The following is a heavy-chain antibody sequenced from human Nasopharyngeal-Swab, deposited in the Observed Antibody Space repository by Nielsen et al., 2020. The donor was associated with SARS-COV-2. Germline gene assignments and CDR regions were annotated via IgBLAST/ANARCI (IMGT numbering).Heavy chain of an antibody. V-gene: IGHV1-2*06. CDR2: INPDSGGR. Sequence: ASVKVSCKASGYTFIDHYMHWVRQAPGQGLEWVGRINPDSGGRNYALRFQGRVTMTRDTSITTAYMEMSGLASDDTAIYYCAREADFTGYYDFWGQGAQVIVSS. CDR1: GYTFIDHY. D-gene: IGHD2-8*02. J-gene: IGHJ4*02. CDR3: AREADFTGYYDF.